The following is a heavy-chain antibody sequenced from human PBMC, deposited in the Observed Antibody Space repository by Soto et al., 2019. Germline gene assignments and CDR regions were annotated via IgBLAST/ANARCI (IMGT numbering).Heavy chain of an antibody. V-gene: IGHV3-30*18. J-gene: IGHJ6*02. CDR1: GFTFSSYG. Sequence: GGSLRLSCAASGFTFSSYGMHWVRQAPGKGLEWVAVISYDGSNKYYADSVKGRFTISRDNSKNTLYLQMNSLRAEDTAVYYCAKSSVAGGVHYYYGMDVWGQGTTVTVSS. CDR2: ISYDGSNK. CDR3: AKSSVAGGVHYYYGMDV. D-gene: IGHD6-19*01.